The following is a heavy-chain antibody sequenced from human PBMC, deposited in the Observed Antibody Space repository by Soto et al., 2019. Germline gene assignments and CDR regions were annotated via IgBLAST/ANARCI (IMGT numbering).Heavy chain of an antibody. J-gene: IGHJ6*02. CDR3: AHYSPTSGGLDV. CDR2: TRNKANSYAT. V-gene: IGHV3-72*01. Sequence: GGSLRLSCAASGFTFSDHYMDWVRQAPGKGLEWIGRTRNKANSYATEYAASVKVRFTISRDDSKSSLYLQMNSLKIDDTAVYYCAHYSPTSGGLDVWGQGTTVTVSS. CDR1: GFTFSDHY. D-gene: IGHD5-18*01.